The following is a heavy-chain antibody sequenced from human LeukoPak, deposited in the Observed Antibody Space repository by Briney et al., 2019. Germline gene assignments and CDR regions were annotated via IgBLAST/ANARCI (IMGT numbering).Heavy chain of an antibody. Sequence: SETLSLTCVVSGGSISDSFEHYWCWVRQPPGKGFEWIAEVHHTGRTIYSPSFARRVTISPDTSTNQVSLKLTSVTAADTAVYYCARASATRPPKHTTYYYYYGMDVWGQGTTVTVSS. D-gene: IGHD6-6*01. CDR3: ARASATRPPKHTTYYYYYGMDV. CDR1: GGSISDSFEHY. CDR2: VHHTGRT. J-gene: IGHJ6*02. V-gene: IGHV4-4*02.